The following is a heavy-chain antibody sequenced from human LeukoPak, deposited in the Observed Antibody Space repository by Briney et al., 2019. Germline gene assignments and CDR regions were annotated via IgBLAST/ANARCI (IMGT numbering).Heavy chain of an antibody. D-gene: IGHD6-19*01. CDR1: GFTFSSYA. V-gene: IGHV3-23*01. CDR2: ISGSGGST. J-gene: IGHJ4*02. CDR3: AKGGPAIAVAGTESFDY. Sequence: GGSLRLSCAASGFTFSSYAMSWVRQAPGKGLEWVSAISGSGGSTYYADSVKGRFTISRDNSKNTLYLQMNSLRAEDTAVYYCAKGGPAIAVAGTESFDYWGQGTLVTVSS.